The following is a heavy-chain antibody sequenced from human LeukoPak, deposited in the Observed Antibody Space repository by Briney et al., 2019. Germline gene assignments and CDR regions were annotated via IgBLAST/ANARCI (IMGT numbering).Heavy chain of an antibody. D-gene: IGHD4-11*01. CDR2: INWHGGST. CDR1: GFTFEDYG. J-gene: IGHJ4*02. V-gene: IGHV3-20*04. Sequence: GGSLRLSCVASGFTFEDYGMSWVRQPAGKGLEGVSSINWHGGSTYYAESVKGRFTISRDNAKNSLFLQMNSLRAEDTALYYCARANYSPYYFDYWGQGTLVTVSS. CDR3: ARANYSPYYFDY.